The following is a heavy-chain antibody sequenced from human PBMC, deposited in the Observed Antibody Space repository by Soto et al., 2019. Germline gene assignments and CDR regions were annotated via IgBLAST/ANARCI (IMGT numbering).Heavy chain of an antibody. Sequence: SETLSLTCAVYGGSFSGYYWSWIRQPPRKGLEWIGEINHSGSTNYNPSLKSRVTISVDTSKNQFSLKLSSVTAADTAVYYCARGPKRFLEWLFPGPGSYYYYGMDVWGQGTTVTVSS. CDR3: ARGPKRFLEWLFPGPGSYYYYGMDV. J-gene: IGHJ6*02. CDR2: INHSGST. CDR1: GGSFSGYY. V-gene: IGHV4-34*01. D-gene: IGHD3-3*01.